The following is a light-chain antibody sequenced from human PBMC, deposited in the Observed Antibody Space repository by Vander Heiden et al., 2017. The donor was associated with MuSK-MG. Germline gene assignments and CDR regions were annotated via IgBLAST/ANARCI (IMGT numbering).Light chain of an antibody. CDR1: SSNIGAGYD. J-gene: IGLJ2*01. Sequence: QSVLTQPPSLSGAPGQRVTISCTGGSSNIGAGYDVHWYQQLPGSAPKLLIYGNNNRPSGVPDRFSGSKSGTSASLAITGLQAEDEADYYCQSYDSSRRGVIFGGGTKLTVL. CDR2: GNN. CDR3: QSYDSSRRGVI. V-gene: IGLV1-40*01.